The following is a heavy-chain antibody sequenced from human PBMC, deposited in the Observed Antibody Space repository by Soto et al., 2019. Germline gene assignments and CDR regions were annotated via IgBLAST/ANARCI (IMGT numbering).Heavy chain of an antibody. CDR3: ARDDFICDGGRCYMVHLDS. V-gene: IGHV3-66*01. Sequence: EVQLVESGGGLVQPGGSLRLSCAASGFTVSSKYMSWVRQAPGKGLEWVSLIQSGGPTYYADSVKGRFTISRDTSENTVQLQMDSWRAEAAAVYYCARDDFICDGGRCYMVHLDSWGNGTTVTVFS. D-gene: IGHD2-15*01. CDR2: IQSGGPT. CDR1: GFTVSSKY. J-gene: IGHJ6*04.